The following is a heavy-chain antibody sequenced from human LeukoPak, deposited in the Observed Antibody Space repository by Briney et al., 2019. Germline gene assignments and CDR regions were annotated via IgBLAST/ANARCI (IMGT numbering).Heavy chain of an antibody. Sequence: ASVKVSCKTSGYTFTNYDVNWVRQATGQGLEWMGWMNPNSGNTGYAQKFQGRVTMTRNTSISTAYMELSSLRSEDTAVYYCARVVAASNFDYWGQGTLVTVSS. CDR3: ARVVAASNFDY. CDR1: GYTFTNYD. CDR2: MNPNSGNT. V-gene: IGHV1-8*01. D-gene: IGHD2-15*01. J-gene: IGHJ4*02.